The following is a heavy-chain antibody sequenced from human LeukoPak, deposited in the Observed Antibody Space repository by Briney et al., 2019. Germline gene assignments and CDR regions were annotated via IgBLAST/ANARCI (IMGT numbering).Heavy chain of an antibody. V-gene: IGHV3-74*01. D-gene: IGHD3-22*01. CDR2: INSDGSST. CDR3: ARDGDYNSTGGVDY. Sequence: PGGSLRLSCAASGFTFSSSWMHWVRQAPGKGLVWVSRINSDGSSTSYADSVKGRFTISRDNAENSLFLQMNSLRAEDTAVYYCARDGDYNSTGGVDYWGQGTLVTVSS. CDR1: GFTFSSSW. J-gene: IGHJ4*02.